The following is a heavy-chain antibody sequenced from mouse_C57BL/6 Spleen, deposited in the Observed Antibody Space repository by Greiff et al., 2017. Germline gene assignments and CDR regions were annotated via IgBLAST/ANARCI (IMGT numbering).Heavy chain of an antibody. V-gene: IGHV10-1*01. CDR1: GFSFNTYA. Sequence: EVKLMESGGGLVQPKGSLKLSCAASGFSFNTYAMNWVRQAPGKGLEWVARIRRTSNNYATYYADSVKDRFTISRDDSESMLYLQMNNLKTENTAMYYCERHDDTMAYWGQGTLVTVSA. CDR2: IRRTSNNYAT. J-gene: IGHJ3*01. CDR3: ERHDDTMAY. D-gene: IGHD2-12*01.